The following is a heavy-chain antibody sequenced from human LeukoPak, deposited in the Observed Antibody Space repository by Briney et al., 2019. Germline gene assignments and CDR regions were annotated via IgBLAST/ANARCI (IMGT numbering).Heavy chain of an antibody. CDR3: AREANSGYAFGAFDI. Sequence: PSETLSLTCTVSGGSISSGDYYWSWIRQPPGKGLEWIGYIYYSGSTYYNPSLKSRVTISVDTSKNQFSLKLSSATAADTAVYYCAREANSGYAFGAFDIWGQGTMVTVSS. J-gene: IGHJ3*02. CDR2: IYYSGST. V-gene: IGHV4-30-4*01. D-gene: IGHD5-12*01. CDR1: GGSISSGDYY.